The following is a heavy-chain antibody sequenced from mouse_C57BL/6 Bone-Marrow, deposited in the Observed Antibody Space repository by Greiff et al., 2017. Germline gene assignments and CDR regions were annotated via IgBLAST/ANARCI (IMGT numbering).Heavy chain of an antibody. CDR3: ARQGTFDY. CDR2: ISSGCSTI. Sequence: EVPVVESGGGLVKPGGSLTLSCAASGFTFSDYGMHWVRQAPETGLEWVAYISSGCSTIYYADTVKGRFTISRDNAKNTLFLQMTSLRSEDTSMYYWARQGTFDYGGQGTTLTVSS. V-gene: IGHV5-17*01. CDR1: GFTFSDYG. J-gene: IGHJ2*01.